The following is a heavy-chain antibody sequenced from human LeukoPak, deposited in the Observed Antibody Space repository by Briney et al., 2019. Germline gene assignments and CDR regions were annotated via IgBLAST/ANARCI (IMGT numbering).Heavy chain of an antibody. CDR1: GFTFSTYE. V-gene: IGHV3-48*03. J-gene: IGHJ4*02. Sequence: GGSLRLSCVASGFTFSTYEMDWVRQAPGKGLEWVSYISSSGRTIYYADSVKGRFTISRDNAKTSLYLQMNSLRAEDTAVYYCARDSTTCSTTSCAFDYWGQGTLVTVSS. D-gene: IGHD2-2*01. CDR3: ARDSTTCSTTSCAFDY. CDR2: ISSSGRTI.